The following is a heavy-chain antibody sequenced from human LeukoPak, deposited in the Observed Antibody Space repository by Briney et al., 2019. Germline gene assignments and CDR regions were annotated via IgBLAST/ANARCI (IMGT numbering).Heavy chain of an antibody. J-gene: IGHJ4*02. V-gene: IGHV1-3*01. CDR2: INAGNGNT. CDR3: ARAMVVAAPLRY. D-gene: IGHD2-15*01. Sequence: ASVKVSCKASGYTFTSYAMHWVRQAPGQRLEWMGWINAGNGNTKYSQKFQGRVTITRDTSASTAYMELSSLRSEDTAVYYCARAMVVAAPLRYWGQGTLVTVSS. CDR1: GYTFTSYA.